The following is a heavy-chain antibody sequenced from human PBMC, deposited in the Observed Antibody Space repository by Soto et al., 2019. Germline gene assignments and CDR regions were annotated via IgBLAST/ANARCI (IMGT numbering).Heavy chain of an antibody. CDR2: SIPILGRA. V-gene: IGHV1-69*02. J-gene: IGHJ4*02. CDR3: VIDLGYFDF. D-gene: IGHD2-15*01. Sequence: QVQLAQSGTEVKKPGSSVAVSCQASAGTFNNHSLSWVRQAPGQGLEWMGRSIPILGRADYSQKFQGRLTLTVDKSTCTADMELSSLTSEDTAVYYCVIDLGYFDFWGQGSLVTVSS. CDR1: AGTFNNHS.